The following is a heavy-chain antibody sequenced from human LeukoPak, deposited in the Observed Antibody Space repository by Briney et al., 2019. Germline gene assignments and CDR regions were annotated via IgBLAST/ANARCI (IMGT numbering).Heavy chain of an antibody. CDR2: ISSSSSYT. J-gene: IGHJ4*02. V-gene: IGHV3-11*03. Sequence: GGSLRLSCAASGFTFSDYYMSWIRQAPGKGLEWVSYISSSSSYTNYADSVKGRFTISRDNAKNSLYLQMNSLRVEDTAVYYCARPGSAYSVEYWGQGTLVTVSS. D-gene: IGHD3-22*01. CDR3: ARPGSAYSVEY. CDR1: GFTFSDYY.